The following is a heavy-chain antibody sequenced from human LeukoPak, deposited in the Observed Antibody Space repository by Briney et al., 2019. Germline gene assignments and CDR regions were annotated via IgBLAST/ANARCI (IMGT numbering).Heavy chain of an antibody. D-gene: IGHD5-18*01. Sequence: GGSLRLSCAASGFTFGSYAMSWVRQAPGKGLEWVSAISGSGGSTYYADSVKGRFTISRDNAKNSLYLQMNSLRAEDTAVYYCAREWIQLWYYYYGMDVWGQGTTVTVSS. J-gene: IGHJ6*02. CDR2: ISGSGGST. CDR3: AREWIQLWYYYYGMDV. CDR1: GFTFGSYA. V-gene: IGHV3-23*01.